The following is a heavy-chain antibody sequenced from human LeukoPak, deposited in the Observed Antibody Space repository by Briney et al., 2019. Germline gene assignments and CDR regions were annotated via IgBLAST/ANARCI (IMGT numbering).Heavy chain of an antibody. Sequence: GGSLRLSCAASGFTFSDAMNWVRQAPGKGLEWISYIDDDETTIRYADSVKGRSTISRDNARNSLYLQMNSLRAEDTALYYCVRETTEFNSGLVMVGFDYWGQGTRVTVSS. J-gene: IGHJ4*02. CDR1: GFTFSDA. CDR2: IDDDETTI. V-gene: IGHV3-48*03. D-gene: IGHD6-19*01. CDR3: VRETTEFNSGLVMVGFDY.